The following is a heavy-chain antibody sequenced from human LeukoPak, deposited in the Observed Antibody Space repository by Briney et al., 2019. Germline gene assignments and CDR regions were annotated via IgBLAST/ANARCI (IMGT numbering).Heavy chain of an antibody. CDR2: VDPEDGET. CDR3: ATEGLIAVAGTVAFDI. V-gene: IGHV1-69-2*01. J-gene: IGHJ3*02. D-gene: IGHD6-19*01. CDR1: GYTFTDYY. Sequence: APVKVSCKXSGYTFTDYYMHWVQQAPGKGLEWMGLVDPEDGETISAEKFQGRVTITADTSTDTAYMELSSLRSEDTAVYYCATEGLIAVAGTVAFDIWGQGTMVTVSS.